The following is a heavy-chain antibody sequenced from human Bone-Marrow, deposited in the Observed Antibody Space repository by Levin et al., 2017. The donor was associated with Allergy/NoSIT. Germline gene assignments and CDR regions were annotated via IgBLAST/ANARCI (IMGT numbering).Heavy chain of an antibody. V-gene: IGHV3-7*04. CDR2: IKGGESDT. CDR3: TRDDHYYYMDV. Sequence: GGSLRLSCGASGFTLSTYWMSWVRQAPGNGLEWVANIKGGESDTYYVDSVKGRFTISRDNANNVLYLQMNSLRVEDTAVYYCTRDDHYYYMDVWGKGTTVTVSS. J-gene: IGHJ6*03. CDR1: GFTLSTYW.